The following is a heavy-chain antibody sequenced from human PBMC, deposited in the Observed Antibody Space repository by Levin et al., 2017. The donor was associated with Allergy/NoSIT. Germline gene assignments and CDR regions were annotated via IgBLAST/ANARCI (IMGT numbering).Heavy chain of an antibody. CDR3: ARQGDGSGSYYGYYYYYMDV. Sequence: GESLKISCKGSGYSFTSYWISWVRQMPGKGLEWMGRIDPSDSYTNYSPSFQGHVTISADKSISTAYLQWSSLKASDTAMYYCARQGDGSGSYYGYYYYYMDVWGKGTTVTVSS. D-gene: IGHD3-10*01. CDR2: IDPSDSYT. CDR1: GYSFTSYW. V-gene: IGHV5-10-1*01. J-gene: IGHJ6*03.